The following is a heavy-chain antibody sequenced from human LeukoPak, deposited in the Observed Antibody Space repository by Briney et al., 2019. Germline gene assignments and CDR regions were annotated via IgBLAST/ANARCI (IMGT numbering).Heavy chain of an antibody. CDR3: ARSWDMTPADAFDI. CDR2: IYYSGST. V-gene: IGHV4-59*08. J-gene: IGHJ3*02. Sequence: PSETLSLTCTVSGGSISSYYWSWIRQPPGKGLEWIGYIYYSGSTNYNPSLKSRVTISVDTSKNQFSLKLSSVTAADTAVYYCARSWDMTPADAFDIWGQGTMVTVSS. D-gene: IGHD1-26*01. CDR1: GGSISSYY.